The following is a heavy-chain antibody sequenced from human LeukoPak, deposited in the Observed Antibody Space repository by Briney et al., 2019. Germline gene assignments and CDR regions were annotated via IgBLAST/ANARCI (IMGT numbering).Heavy chain of an antibody. Sequence: ASVKVSCKASGYTFTGYYIHWVRQAPGQGLAWMGWINPNSGGTNYAQKFQGRVTITRDTSISTAYMELSRLRSDDTAVYYCAREEPCSGGSCATLGYFDYWGQGTLVTVSS. CDR2: INPNSGGT. D-gene: IGHD2-15*01. CDR3: AREEPCSGGSCATLGYFDY. CDR1: GYTFTGYY. V-gene: IGHV1-2*02. J-gene: IGHJ4*02.